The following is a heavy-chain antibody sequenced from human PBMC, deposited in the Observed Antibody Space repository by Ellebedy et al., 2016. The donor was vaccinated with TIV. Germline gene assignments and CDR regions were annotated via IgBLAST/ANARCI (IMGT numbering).Heavy chain of an antibody. CDR2: ITGSGGST. CDR1: GFTFSTYA. V-gene: IGHV3-23*01. D-gene: IGHD6-13*01. CDR3: AKDSPSSNWSDFDY. Sequence: PGGSLRLSCAASGFTFSTYAMSRVRQAPGKGLEWVSAITGSGGSTYYADSVKGRFTISRDNSKNTLYLQMNSLRAEDTAVYYCAKDSPSSNWSDFDYWGQGTLVTVSS. J-gene: IGHJ4*02.